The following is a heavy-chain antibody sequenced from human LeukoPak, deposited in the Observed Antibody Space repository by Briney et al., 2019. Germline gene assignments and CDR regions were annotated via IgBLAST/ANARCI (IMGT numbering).Heavy chain of an antibody. D-gene: IGHD2-15*01. V-gene: IGHV1-46*01. CDR3: ARERSGAFWFDP. J-gene: IGHJ5*02. CDR1: GYTFTNYY. CDR2: INPGGGNT. Sequence: ASVKASCKASGYTFTNYYMHWVRQAPGQGLEYMGIINPGGGNTNYPQKFQGRVTMTRDTSTSTVYMELSSLRSDDTAVYYCARERSGAFWFDPWGQGTLVTVSS.